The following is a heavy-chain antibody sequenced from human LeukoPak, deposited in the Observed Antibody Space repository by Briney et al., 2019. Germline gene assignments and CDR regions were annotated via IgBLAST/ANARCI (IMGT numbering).Heavy chain of an antibody. V-gene: IGHV3-23*01. D-gene: IGHD1-7*01. CDR2: ISGSGGST. J-gene: IGHJ1*01. Sequence: GGSLRLSYAASGFTFSSYAMSWVRQAPGKGLEWVSAISGSGGSTYYADSVKGRFTISRDNSKNTLYLQMNSLRAEDTAVYYCAEDRVTGTTMHFQHWGQGTLVTVSS. CDR1: GFTFSSYA. CDR3: AEDRVTGTTMHFQH.